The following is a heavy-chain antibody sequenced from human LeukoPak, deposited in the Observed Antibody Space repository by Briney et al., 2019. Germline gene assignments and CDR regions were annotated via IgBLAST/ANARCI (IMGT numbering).Heavy chain of an antibody. CDR2: ISSSSSYI. V-gene: IGHV3-21*01. Sequence: GGSLRLSCAASGFTFSSYSMNWVRRAPGKGLGWVSSISSSSSYIYYADSVKGRFTISRDNAKNSLYLQMNSLRAEDTAVYYCAREDSSSWYWLDYYYYMDVWGKGTTVTVSS. CDR1: GFTFSSYS. CDR3: AREDSSSWYWLDYYYYMDV. D-gene: IGHD6-13*01. J-gene: IGHJ6*03.